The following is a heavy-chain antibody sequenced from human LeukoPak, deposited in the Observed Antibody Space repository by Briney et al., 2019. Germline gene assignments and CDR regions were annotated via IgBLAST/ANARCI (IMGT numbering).Heavy chain of an antibody. CDR3: ANDYYGSGSYYNLFGY. D-gene: IGHD3-10*01. Sequence: GRSLRLSCAASGFTVSSNYMSWVSQAPGKWLEWVSIIYSDGSTSYADSVKGRFTISGDNFKNTLYLQINSLRAEDTAVFYCANDYYGSGSYYNLFGYWGQGTLVTVSS. J-gene: IGHJ4*02. CDR2: IYSDGST. V-gene: IGHV3-66*01. CDR1: GFTVSSNY.